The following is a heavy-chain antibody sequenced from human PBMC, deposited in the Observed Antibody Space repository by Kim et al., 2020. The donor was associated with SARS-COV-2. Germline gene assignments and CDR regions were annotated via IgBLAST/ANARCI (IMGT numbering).Heavy chain of an antibody. Sequence: SETLSLTCTVSGGSISSSSYYWGWIRQPPGKGLEWIGSIYYSGSTYYNPSLRSRATISVDTSKNQFSLKLSSVTAADTAVYYCARLVAAAAPVDYWGQGTLVTVSS. V-gene: IGHV4-39*01. CDR3: ARLVAAAAPVDY. CDR1: GGSISSSSYY. J-gene: IGHJ4*02. D-gene: IGHD6-13*01. CDR2: IYYSGST.